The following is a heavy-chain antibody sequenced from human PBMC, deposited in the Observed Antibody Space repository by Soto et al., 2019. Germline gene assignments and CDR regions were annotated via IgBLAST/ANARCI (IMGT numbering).Heavy chain of an antibody. J-gene: IGHJ5*02. CDR1: VASISSGGYY. CDR3: ARESKYDTSGYPPWFAP. D-gene: IGHD3-22*01. CDR2: IYYSGST. V-gene: IGHV4-31*03. Sequence: QVQLQESGPGLVKPSQTLSLTCTVSVASISSGGYYWSWIRQHPGEGLEWIGYIYYSGSTSYNPSLKSRVTISVATSKNQFSLKLSSVTAADTAVYYCARESKYDTSGYPPWFAPWGQGTLVTVSS.